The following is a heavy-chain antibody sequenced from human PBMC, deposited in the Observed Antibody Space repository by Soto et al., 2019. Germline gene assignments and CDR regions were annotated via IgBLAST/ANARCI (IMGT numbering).Heavy chain of an antibody. CDR1: GFTVSGHY. CDR2: LYSGGST. D-gene: IGHD2-21*02. Sequence: EVQLVESGGGLVQPGGSLKLSCAASGFTVSGHYRSWVRQAPGKGLQWVSLLYSGGSTYYADSVTGRFTISRDSSKNTLYIQMDKLRVEDTAVYYCAAAIYGDWSFDYWGQGTLVTVSS. J-gene: IGHJ4*02. V-gene: IGHV3-53*04. CDR3: AAAIYGDWSFDY.